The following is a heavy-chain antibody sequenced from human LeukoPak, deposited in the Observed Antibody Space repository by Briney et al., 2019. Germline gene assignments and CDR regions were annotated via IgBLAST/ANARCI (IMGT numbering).Heavy chain of an antibody. CDR3: VRDRDGSSWYGDAFDI. D-gene: IGHD6-13*01. Sequence: GGSLRLSCAASGFTFSSYAMHWVRQAPGKGLEWVAVISYDGSNKYYADSVKGRFTISRDNSKNTLYLQMNSLRAEDTAVYYCVRDRDGSSWYGDAFDIWGQGTMVTVSS. J-gene: IGHJ3*02. CDR2: ISYDGSNK. V-gene: IGHV3-30*04. CDR1: GFTFSSYA.